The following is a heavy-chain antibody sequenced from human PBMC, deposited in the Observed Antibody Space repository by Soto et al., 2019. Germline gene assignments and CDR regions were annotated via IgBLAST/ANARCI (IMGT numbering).Heavy chain of an antibody. CDR3: ARASQCKSYFDCFAWLDY. D-gene: IGHD3-9*01. Sequence: PSETLSLTCTVSSESISGLYWTWIRQPAGKGLEWIGRIYSSGETNYNPSLTGRVIMSLDTSKNQFSLNLTSVTAADTAVYYCARASQCKSYFDCFAWLDYWGQGTLVTVSS. CDR1: SESISGLY. CDR2: IYSSGET. V-gene: IGHV4-4*07. J-gene: IGHJ4*02.